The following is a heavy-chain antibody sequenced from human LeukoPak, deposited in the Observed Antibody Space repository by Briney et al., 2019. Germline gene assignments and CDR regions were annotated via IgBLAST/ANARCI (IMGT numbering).Heavy chain of an antibody. D-gene: IGHD6-13*01. CDR1: GGTFSSYA. Sequence: SVTVSCKASGGTFSSYAVSWVRQAPGQGLEWMGGIIPIFGTTNYAQKFQGRVTITADESTSTAYMELSGLRSEGTAVFYCATHRGQRIAADLDYWGQGTLVTVSS. V-gene: IGHV1-69*13. CDR3: ATHRGQRIAADLDY. CDR2: IIPIFGTT. J-gene: IGHJ4*02.